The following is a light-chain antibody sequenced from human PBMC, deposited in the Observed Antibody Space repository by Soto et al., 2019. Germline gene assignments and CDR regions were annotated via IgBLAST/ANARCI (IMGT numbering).Light chain of an antibody. Sequence: EIVVTQSPATLSLSPGETATLSCRASQYVGTRLAWYQHKPGQAPRLLIYYTSNRATGIPARFSGSGSGTEFTLTITSLQSEDFAVYYCQQYNKWPQTFGQGPRWIS. CDR3: QQYNKWPQT. CDR2: YTS. J-gene: IGKJ1*01. CDR1: QYVGTR. V-gene: IGKV3D-15*01.